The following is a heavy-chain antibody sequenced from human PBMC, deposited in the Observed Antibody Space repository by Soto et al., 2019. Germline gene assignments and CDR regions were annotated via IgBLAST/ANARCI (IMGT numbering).Heavy chain of an antibody. CDR2: ISVNGNNI. V-gene: IGHV3-30-3*01. CDR1: GFTFSTYS. D-gene: IGHD6-13*01. CDR3: ARSHSSSWHWFDP. Sequence: GGSLRLSCAASGFTFSTYSMHWIRQAPGKGLQWVAVISVNGNNIHYGDSVKGRFTISRDNSKNTLYLQMSSLRVEDTAVYYCARSHSSSWHWFDPWGQGTLVTVSS. J-gene: IGHJ5*02.